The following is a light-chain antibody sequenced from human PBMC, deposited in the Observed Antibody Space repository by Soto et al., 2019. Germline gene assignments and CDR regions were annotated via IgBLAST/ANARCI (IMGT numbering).Light chain of an antibody. J-gene: IGKJ1*01. Sequence: DIVMTQSPDSLAVSLGERATINCKSSQSVLYNSKNKNYLAWYQQKPGQPPNLLTYWASTRESGVPDRFSGSGSGTDFTLTISSLQAEDVAVYYCQQYYSSPQTFGQGTKVEIK. V-gene: IGKV4-1*01. CDR2: WAS. CDR1: QSVLYNSKNKNY. CDR3: QQYYSSPQT.